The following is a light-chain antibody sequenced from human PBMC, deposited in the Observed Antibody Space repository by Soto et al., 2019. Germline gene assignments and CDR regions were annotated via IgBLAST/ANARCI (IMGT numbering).Light chain of an antibody. V-gene: IGLV2-14*01. CDR2: EVG. J-gene: IGLJ1*01. Sequence: QSALTQPASVSGSPGQSINISCTGTSSDVGGYNYVSWYQQHTGKAPKIMLYEVGHRPSGVSNRFSGSKSGYTASLTISGLQAEDEADYYCSSYTSSSTLVFGTGTKLTVL. CDR1: SSDVGGYNY. CDR3: SSYTSSSTLV.